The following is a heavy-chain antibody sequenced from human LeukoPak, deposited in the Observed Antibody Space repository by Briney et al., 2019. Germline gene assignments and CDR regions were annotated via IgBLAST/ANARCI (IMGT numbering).Heavy chain of an antibody. CDR1: GFSFRSSA. D-gene: IGHD3-10*01. Sequence: PGGSLRLSCAASGFSFRSSAMSWVRQAPGKGLEWVSAISGSGDSTYYADSVEGRFTISRDNSKNTLYLQMNSLRAEDTAVYYCAKVEASYGSGSYYPWVYWGQGTLVTVSS. J-gene: IGHJ4*02. V-gene: IGHV3-23*01. CDR2: ISGSGDST. CDR3: AKVEASYGSGSYYPWVY.